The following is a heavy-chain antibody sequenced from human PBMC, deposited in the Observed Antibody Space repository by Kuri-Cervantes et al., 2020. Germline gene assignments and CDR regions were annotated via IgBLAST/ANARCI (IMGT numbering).Heavy chain of an antibody. V-gene: IGHV4-39*07. CDR2: INHSGST. J-gene: IGHJ3*02. Sequence: GSLRLSCTVSGGSVSSGSYYWSWIRQPPGKGLEWIGEINHSGSTNYNPSLKSRVTISVDTSKNQFSLKLSSVTAADTAVYYCARGRRGTNYYGSGSYQALDAFDIWGQGTMVTVSS. CDR3: ARGRRGTNYYGSGSYQALDAFDI. D-gene: IGHD3-10*01. CDR1: GGSVSSGSYY.